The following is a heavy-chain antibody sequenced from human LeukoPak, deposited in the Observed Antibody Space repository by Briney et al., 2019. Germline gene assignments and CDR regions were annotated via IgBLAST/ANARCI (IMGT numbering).Heavy chain of an antibody. Sequence: ASVRVSCKASDYIFTVYNITWVRQAPGQGLEWMGRFSVYTGHTDFARNFQDRVTMTAHTSTPTAYMELKSLRSDDTAVYYCARTPEKHIDYWGQGTLVTVSS. CDR1: DYIFTVYN. D-gene: IGHD2-15*01. CDR2: FSVYTGHT. V-gene: IGHV1-18*01. J-gene: IGHJ4*02. CDR3: ARTPEKHIDY.